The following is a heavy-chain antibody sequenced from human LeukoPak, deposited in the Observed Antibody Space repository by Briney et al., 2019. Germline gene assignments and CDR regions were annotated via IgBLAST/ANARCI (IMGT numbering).Heavy chain of an antibody. J-gene: IGHJ4*02. D-gene: IGHD2-2*01. CDR2: ISSSSSTI. CDR3: ARDPFCSSTSCSI. CDR1: GFTFSSYS. V-gene: IGHV3-48*01. Sequence: GGSLRLSCAASGFTFSSYSMNWVRQAPGKGLEWVSYISSSSSTIYYADSVKGRFTISRDNAKNSLYLQMNSLRAEDTAVYYCARDPFCSSTSCSIWGQGTLVTVSS.